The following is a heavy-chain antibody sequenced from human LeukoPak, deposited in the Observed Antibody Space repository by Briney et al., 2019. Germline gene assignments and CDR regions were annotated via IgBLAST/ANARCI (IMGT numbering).Heavy chain of an antibody. D-gene: IGHD5-12*01. V-gene: IGHV1-46*01. CDR1: GYTFTSYY. J-gene: IGHJ6*03. CDR2: INPSGGST. Sequence: GASVKVSCKASGYTFTSYYMHWVRQAPGQGLEWMGIINPSGGSTSYAQKFQGRVTMTRDMSTSTVYMELSSLRSEDTAVYYCARGSLNVDIVATIRLESYYMDVWGKGTTVTVSS. CDR3: ARGSLNVDIVATIRLESYYMDV.